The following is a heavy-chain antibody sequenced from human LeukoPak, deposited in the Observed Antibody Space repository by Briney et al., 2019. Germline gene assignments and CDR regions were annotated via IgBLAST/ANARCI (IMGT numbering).Heavy chain of an antibody. CDR3: TTAPASLDY. CDR2: IYSGGST. V-gene: IGHV3-53*01. CDR1: GFTVSSNY. J-gene: IGHJ4*02. Sequence: PGGSLRLSCAASGFTVSSNYMSWVRQAPGKGLEWVSVIYSGGSTYYADSVKGRFTISRDNSKNTLYLQMNNLKTEDTAVYYCTTAPASLDYWGQGTLVTVSS.